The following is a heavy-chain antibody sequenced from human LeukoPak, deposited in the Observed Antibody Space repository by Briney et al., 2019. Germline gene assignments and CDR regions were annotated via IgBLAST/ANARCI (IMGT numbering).Heavy chain of an antibody. V-gene: IGHV3-21*01. CDR3: ARDAHPHNWNYDAFDI. J-gene: IGHJ3*02. CDR2: IGSSSSYI. D-gene: IGHD1-7*01. Sequence: GGSLRLSCAASGFTVSSNYMSWVRQAPGKGLEWVSSIGSSSSYIYYADSVKGRFTISRDNAKNSLYLQMNSLRAEDTAVYYCARDAHPHNWNYDAFDIWGQGTMVTVSS. CDR1: GFTVSSNY.